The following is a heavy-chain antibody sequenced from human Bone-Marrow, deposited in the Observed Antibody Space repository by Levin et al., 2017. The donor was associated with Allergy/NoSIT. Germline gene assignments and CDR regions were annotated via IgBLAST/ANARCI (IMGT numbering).Heavy chain of an antibody. D-gene: IGHD2-8*02. CDR2: FDPEDGET. CDR3: ATDLRLTAGRFNWFDP. J-gene: IGHJ5*02. Sequence: GESLKISCKVSGYTLTELSMHWVRQAPGKGLEWMGGFDPEDGETIYAQKFQGRVTMTEDTSTDTAYMELSSLRSEDTAVYYCATDLRLTAGRFNWFDPWGQGTLVTVSS. V-gene: IGHV1-24*01. CDR1: GYTLTELS.